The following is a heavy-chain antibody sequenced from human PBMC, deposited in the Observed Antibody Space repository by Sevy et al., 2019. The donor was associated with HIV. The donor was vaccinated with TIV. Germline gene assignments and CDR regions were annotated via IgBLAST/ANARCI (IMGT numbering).Heavy chain of an antibody. CDR1: GYTFTSYG. Sequence: ASVKVSCKASGYTFTSYGISWVRQAPGQGLEWMGWISAYNGNTNYAQKLQGRVTMTTDTSTSTAYMELRSLRSEDTAVYYCAGDDGDYYDSSGYRHFDYWGQGTLVTVSS. CDR3: AGDDGDYYDSSGYRHFDY. J-gene: IGHJ4*02. CDR2: ISAYNGNT. V-gene: IGHV1-18*04. D-gene: IGHD3-22*01.